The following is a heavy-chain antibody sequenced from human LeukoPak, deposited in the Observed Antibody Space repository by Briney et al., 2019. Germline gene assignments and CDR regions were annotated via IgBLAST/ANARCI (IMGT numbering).Heavy chain of an antibody. D-gene: IGHD6-19*01. CDR3: ARDLGNTGWYTFDY. Sequence: SQTLSVTCDISGDSVSSINGAWNWIRQSPSRGLEWLGRTYYRSKWYNEYAVSMEGRITIIPDTSKNQFSLQFIYVTPEDTAVYYCARDLGNTGWYTFDYWGQGTLVTVSS. J-gene: IGHJ4*02. CDR1: GDSVSSINGA. V-gene: IGHV6-1*01. CDR2: TYYRSKWYN.